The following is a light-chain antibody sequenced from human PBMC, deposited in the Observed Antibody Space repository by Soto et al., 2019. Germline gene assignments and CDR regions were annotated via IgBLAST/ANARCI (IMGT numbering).Light chain of an antibody. V-gene: IGKV3-11*01. J-gene: IGKJ5*01. Sequence: IVLTQSPATLSLWPGETAILSCRASQSVSSYLSWYQQKPGQAPRLLIYDASRRAPGVPARFSGSGSGTDFTLTISSLEPEDFALYYCQQRSSWITFGQGTRLEIE. CDR2: DAS. CDR3: QQRSSWIT. CDR1: QSVSSY.